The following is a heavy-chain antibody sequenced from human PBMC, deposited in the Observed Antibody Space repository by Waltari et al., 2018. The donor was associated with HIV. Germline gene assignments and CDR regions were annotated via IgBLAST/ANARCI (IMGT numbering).Heavy chain of an antibody. D-gene: IGHD6-19*01. J-gene: IGHJ4*02. CDR1: GSTFTGYY. V-gene: IGHV1-2*02. CDR3: AREEAGVPLGDY. CDR2: NNPNSGGT. Sequence: QVQLVQSGAEVKKPGASVTVSCKASGSTFTGYYMQWVPQAPGQGLEWMGWNNPNSGGTNYAQKFQGRVTMTRDTSISTAYMELSRLRSDDTAVYYCAREEAGVPLGDYWGQGTLVTVSS.